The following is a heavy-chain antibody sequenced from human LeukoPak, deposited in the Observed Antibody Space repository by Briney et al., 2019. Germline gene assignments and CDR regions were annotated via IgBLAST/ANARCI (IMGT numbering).Heavy chain of an antibody. D-gene: IGHD4-17*01. CDR2: IYYSRST. Sequence: PSETLSLTCTVSGGSISSYYWSWIRQPPGKGLEWIGYIYYSRSTNYNPSLKSRVTISVDTSKNQFSLKLSSVTAADTAVYYCARADGDYTSAFDIWGQGTMVTVSS. V-gene: IGHV4-59*01. CDR3: ARADGDYTSAFDI. J-gene: IGHJ3*02. CDR1: GGSISSYY.